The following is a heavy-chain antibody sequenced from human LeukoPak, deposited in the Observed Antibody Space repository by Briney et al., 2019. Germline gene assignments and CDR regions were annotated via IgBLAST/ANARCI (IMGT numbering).Heavy chain of an antibody. CDR3: AKGGLGFPQY. V-gene: IGHV3-23*01. CDR2: ISGSGGST. CDR1: GFSFSTYN. J-gene: IGHJ4*02. Sequence: GGSLRLSCAASGFSFSTYNMNWVRQAPGKGLEWVSAISGSGGSTYYADSVKGRFTISRDNSKNTLYLQMNSLRAEDTAVYYCAKGGLGFPQYWGQGTLVTVSS. D-gene: IGHD2-21*01.